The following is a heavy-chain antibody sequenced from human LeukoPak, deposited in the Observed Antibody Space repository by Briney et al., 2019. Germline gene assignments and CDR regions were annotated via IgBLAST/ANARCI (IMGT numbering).Heavy chain of an antibody. D-gene: IGHD6-13*01. V-gene: IGHV1-2*02. CDR1: GYTFTGYY. CDR3: ASMFWSLQQPTSSYFDY. CDR2: INPNSGGT. J-gene: IGHJ4*02. Sequence: ASVKVSCKASGYTFTGYYVHWVRQAPGQGLEWMGWINPNSGGTNYAQKFQGRVTMTRDTSISTAYMELSRLRSDDAAVYYCASMFWSLQQPTSSYFDYWGQGTLVTVSS.